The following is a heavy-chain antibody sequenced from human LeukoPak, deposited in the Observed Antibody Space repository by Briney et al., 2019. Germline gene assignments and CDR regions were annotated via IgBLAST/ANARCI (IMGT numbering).Heavy chain of an antibody. CDR1: GFTFSSYA. D-gene: IGHD2-2*01. J-gene: IGHJ4*02. CDR2: ISGSGGST. V-gene: IGHV3-23*01. Sequence: GGSLRLSCAASGFTFSSYAMSWVRQAPGKGLEWVSAISGSGGSTYYADSVKGRFTISRDNSKNTLYLQMNSLRAEDTAVYFCAKEGLYCSSSSCYGDWGQGTLVTVSS. CDR3: AKEGLYCSSSSCYGD.